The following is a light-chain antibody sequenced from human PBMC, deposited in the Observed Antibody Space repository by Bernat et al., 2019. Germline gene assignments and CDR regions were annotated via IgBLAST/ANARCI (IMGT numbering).Light chain of an antibody. CDR2: GAS. CDR3: QQYGSSPWT. V-gene: IGKV3-20*01. Sequence: EIVLTQSPGTLSLSPGERATLSCRASQSVSSSYLAWYQQKPGQAPRLLIYGASSWANGIPDRFSGSGSGTDFTLTISRLEPEDFAVYYCQQYGSSPWTFGQGTKVEIK. J-gene: IGKJ1*01. CDR1: QSVSSSY.